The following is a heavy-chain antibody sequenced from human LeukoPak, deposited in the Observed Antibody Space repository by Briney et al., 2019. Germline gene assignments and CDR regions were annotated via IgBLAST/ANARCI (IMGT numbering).Heavy chain of an antibody. J-gene: IGHJ4*02. CDR3: ARKQYSGYDVPFYFDY. D-gene: IGHD5-12*01. CDR2: IYYSGNT. Sequence: SETLSLTCTVSGGSISRSNYYWGWIRQPPGKGLEWIASIYYSGNTYYNPSLRSRVTISVDTSTNPFSLKLTSVTAADTAVYYCARKQYSGYDVPFYFDYWGQGTLVTVSS. CDR1: GGSISRSNYY. V-gene: IGHV4-39*01.